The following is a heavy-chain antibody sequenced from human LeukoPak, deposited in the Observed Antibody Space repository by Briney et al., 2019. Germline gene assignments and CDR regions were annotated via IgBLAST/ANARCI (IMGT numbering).Heavy chain of an antibody. D-gene: IGHD2-21*02. Sequence: GGSLRLSCAASGFTFDDYTMHWVRQAPGKGLEWVSLISWDGGSTYYADSVKGRFTISRDNAKNSLYLQMNSLRAEDTAVYYCAKDGLAYCGGDCYHNWFDPWGQGTLVTVSS. CDR3: AKDGLAYCGGDCYHNWFDP. CDR2: ISWDGGST. V-gene: IGHV3-43*01. CDR1: GFTFDDYT. J-gene: IGHJ5*02.